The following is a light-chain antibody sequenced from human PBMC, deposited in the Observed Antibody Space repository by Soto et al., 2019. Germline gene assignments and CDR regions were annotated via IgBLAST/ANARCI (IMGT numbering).Light chain of an antibody. CDR1: SSNIGNNY. CDR2: DNN. J-gene: IGLJ2*01. CDR3: GTWDSSLSAVV. V-gene: IGLV1-51*01. Sequence: QSVLTQPPSVSAAPGQTVTISCSGSSSNIGNNYVSWYRQLPGTAPKLLIYDNNKRPSGIPDRLSGSRSGTSATLGITGLQTGDEADYYCGTWDSSLSAVVFGGGTKLTVL.